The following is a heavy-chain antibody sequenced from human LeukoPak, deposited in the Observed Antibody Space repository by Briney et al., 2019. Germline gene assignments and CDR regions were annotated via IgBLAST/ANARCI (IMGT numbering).Heavy chain of an antibody. CDR3: AREYSNWGANYYYYYMDV. D-gene: IGHD4-11*01. V-gene: IGHV1-69*05. CDR1: GGTFSSYA. J-gene: IGHJ6*03. Sequence: GSSVKVSCKAFGGTFSSYAISWVRQAPGQGLEWMGRIIPIFGTANYAQKFQGRVTITTDESTSTAYMELSSLRSEDTAVYYCAREYSNWGANYYYYYMDVWGKGTTVTVSS. CDR2: IIPIFGTA.